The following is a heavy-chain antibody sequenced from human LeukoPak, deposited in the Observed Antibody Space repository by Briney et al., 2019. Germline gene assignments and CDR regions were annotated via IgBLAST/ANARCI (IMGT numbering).Heavy chain of an antibody. J-gene: IGHJ3*02. V-gene: IGHV4-59*01. Sequence: SEALSLTCTVSGGSISSYYWSWIRQPPGKGLEWTGYIYYSGNTNYNPSLKSRVNLSVDTSKNEFSLKLSAATAADTAGYYCASVREYNYFSDAFDIWGQGTMVTVSS. CDR1: GGSISSYY. CDR2: IYYSGNT. CDR3: ASVREYNYFSDAFDI. D-gene: IGHD5-18*01.